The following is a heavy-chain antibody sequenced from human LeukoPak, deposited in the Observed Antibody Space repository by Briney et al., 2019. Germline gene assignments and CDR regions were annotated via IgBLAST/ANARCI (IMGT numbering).Heavy chain of an antibody. V-gene: IGHV4-39*01. D-gene: IGHD3-10*01. CDR3: ARYPPGGSDGSFDY. CDR1: GVAISSSSYY. J-gene: IGHJ4*02. Sequence: SETLSLTCTVSGVAISSSSYYWGWIRQPPGRGLEWSGCIYYSGCTYYNPSLKSRDTISVDTSKNQFSLKLTSVTAADTAVYYWARYPPGGSDGSFDYWGQGTLVTVSS. CDR2: IYYSGCT.